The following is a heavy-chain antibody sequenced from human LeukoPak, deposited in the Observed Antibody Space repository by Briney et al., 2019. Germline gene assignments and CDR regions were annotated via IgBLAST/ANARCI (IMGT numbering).Heavy chain of an antibody. CDR3: ARETKTDYYGSGRPSAANWFDP. D-gene: IGHD3-10*01. CDR2: IYTSGST. V-gene: IGHV4-4*07. CDR1: GGSISSYY. Sequence: SETLSLTCTVSGGSISSYYWSWIRQPAGKGLEWIGRIYTSGSTNYNPSLKSRVTISVDTSKNQFSLKLSSVTAADTAVYYCARETKTDYYGSGRPSAANWFDPWGQGTLVTVSS. J-gene: IGHJ5*02.